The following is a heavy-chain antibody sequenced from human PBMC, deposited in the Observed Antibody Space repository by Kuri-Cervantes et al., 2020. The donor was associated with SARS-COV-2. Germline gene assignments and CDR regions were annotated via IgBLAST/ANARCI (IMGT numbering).Heavy chain of an antibody. V-gene: IGHV5-10-1*01. CDR1: GYSFTGYW. J-gene: IGHJ4*02. CDR3: ASNYYGSGK. D-gene: IGHD3-10*01. CDR2: IDPSDSYT. Sequence: KVSCKGSGYSFTGYWISWVRQMPGKGLEWMGRIDPSDSYTNYSPSFQGHVAISADKSISTAYLQWSSLKASDTAMYYCASNYYGSGKWGQGTLATVSS.